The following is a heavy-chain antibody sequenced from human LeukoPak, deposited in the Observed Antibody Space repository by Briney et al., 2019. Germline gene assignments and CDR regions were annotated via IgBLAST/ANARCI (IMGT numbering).Heavy chain of an antibody. D-gene: IGHD1-20*01. J-gene: IGHJ6*03. V-gene: IGHV3-7*01. CDR3: ARDRRYNWPYYYYYYYMDV. Sequence: PGGSLRLSCSASGFTFISYWMSWVRQAPGKGLGWVANIKQDGREKYYVDSVKGRFTISRDNAKNSRYLQMNSLRAEDTAVYYCARDRRYNWPYYYYYYYMDVWGEGTTVTVSS. CDR1: GFTFISYW. CDR2: IKQDGREK.